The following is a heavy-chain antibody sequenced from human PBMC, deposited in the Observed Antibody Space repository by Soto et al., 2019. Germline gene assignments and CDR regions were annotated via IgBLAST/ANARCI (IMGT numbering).Heavy chain of an antibody. CDR3: ARHRRPSIAAAGTYLNWFDP. CDR1: GGSISSSSYY. D-gene: IGHD6-13*01. CDR2: IYYSGST. V-gene: IGHV4-39*01. Sequence: SETLSLTCTFSGGSISSSSYYWGWIRQPPGKGLEWIGSIYYSGSTYYNPSLKSRVTISVDTSKNQFSLKLSSVTAADTAAYYCARHRRPSIAAAGTYLNWFDPWGQGTLVTVSS. J-gene: IGHJ5*02.